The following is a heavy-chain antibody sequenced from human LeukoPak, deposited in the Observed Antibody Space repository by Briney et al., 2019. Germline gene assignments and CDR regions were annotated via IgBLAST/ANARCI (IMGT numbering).Heavy chain of an antibody. CDR2: NSGSGGGS. V-gene: IGHV3-23*01. D-gene: IGHD2-15*01. J-gene: IGHJ6*03. CDR3: ARDRGGGHMDV. Sequence: GVSLRLSCAASGFTFTSYDMSWLRQAPGKGLEGVSDNSGSGGGSDYEVSVKGLFTIYRENAKNSLYLQRKSLRAGDTAFFYCARDRGGGHMDVWGKGTTVTISS. CDR1: GFTFTSYD.